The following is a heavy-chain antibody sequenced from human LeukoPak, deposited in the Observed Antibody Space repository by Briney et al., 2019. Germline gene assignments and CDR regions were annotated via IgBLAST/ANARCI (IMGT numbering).Heavy chain of an antibody. CDR1: GFTFSSYD. CDR2: IGTAGDT. V-gene: IGHV3-13*01. CDR3: AREWRMAGESTVEGNYGMDV. J-gene: IGHJ6*02. D-gene: IGHD4-17*01. Sequence: AGGSLRLSCAASGFTFSSYDMHWVRQATGKGPEWVSAIGTAGDTYYPGSVKGRFTISRENAKNSLHLQMNSLRAGDTAVYYCAREWRMAGESTVEGNYGMDVWGQGTTVTVAS.